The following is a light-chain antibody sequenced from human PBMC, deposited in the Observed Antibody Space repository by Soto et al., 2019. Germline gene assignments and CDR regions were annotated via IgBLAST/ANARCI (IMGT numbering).Light chain of an antibody. CDR1: SNDAGDYNY. J-gene: IGLJ1*01. V-gene: IGLV2-8*01. CDR3: SSYAGSSTLYV. CDR2: EVS. Sequence: QSALTQPPSASGSPGQSVTISCTGTSNDAGDYNYVSWYQQHPGKAPKLMIYEVSKRPSGVPGRFSGSKSGNTASLTVSGLQAEDEADYYCSSYAGSSTLYVFGTGTKVTVL.